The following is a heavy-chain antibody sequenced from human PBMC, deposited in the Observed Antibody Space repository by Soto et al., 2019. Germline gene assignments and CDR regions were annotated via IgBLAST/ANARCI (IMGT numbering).Heavy chain of an antibody. D-gene: IGHD3-10*01. CDR2: ISAYNGNT. CDR1: GYTFTTYG. CDR3: ARGYASGSYPYDY. J-gene: IGHJ4*02. V-gene: IGHV1-18*01. Sequence: QVQLVQPGAEVKKTGASVGVSCKASGYTFTTYGISWVRQAPAHGLEWMGWISAYNGNTKYAHNLQGRVTMTTDTSTSTAYMELRSLRYNDTAVYYCARGYASGSYPYDYWGQGTLVTVSS.